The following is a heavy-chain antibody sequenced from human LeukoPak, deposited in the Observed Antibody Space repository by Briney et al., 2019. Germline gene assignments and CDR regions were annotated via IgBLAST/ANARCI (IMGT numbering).Heavy chain of an antibody. Sequence: GGSLRLSCAASGFTFLTYAMSWVRQAPGKGLQWASVIRDSGASTYYADSVKGRFTISRDNSKNTLYLQMNSLRAEDTAVYYCAKAGRSGWYPGWPFDIWGQGTMVTVSS. J-gene: IGHJ3*02. CDR1: GFTFLTYA. CDR2: IRDSGAST. V-gene: IGHV3-23*01. CDR3: AKAGRSGWYPGWPFDI. D-gene: IGHD6-19*01.